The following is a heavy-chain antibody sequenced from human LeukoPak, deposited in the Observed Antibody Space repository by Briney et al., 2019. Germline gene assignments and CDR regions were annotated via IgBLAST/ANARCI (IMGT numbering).Heavy chain of an antibody. CDR3: ARDFAYGVSGWYLYWYFDL. D-gene: IGHD6-19*01. CDR1: GFTFSSYA. Sequence: GGSLRLSCAVSGFTFSSYAMTWVRQAPGKGLEWVSAISSDGDLTSYADSVKGRFTISRDNAKNSLYLQMNSLRAEDTAVYYCARDFAYGVSGWYLYWYFDLWGRGTLVTVSS. V-gene: IGHV3-23*01. J-gene: IGHJ2*01. CDR2: ISSDGDLT.